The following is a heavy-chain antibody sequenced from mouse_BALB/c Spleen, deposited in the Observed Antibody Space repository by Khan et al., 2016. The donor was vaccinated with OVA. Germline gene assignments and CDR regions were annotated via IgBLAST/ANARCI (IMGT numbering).Heavy chain of an antibody. V-gene: IGHV2-3*01. D-gene: IGHD2-3*01. CDR2: ICGGSST. CDR3: AEVDDGYYFDY. Sequence: QVQLKESGPGLVAPSQCLYISCTASGFSFTSYGVSWVRQPPGKGLEWLGEICGGSSTNYHSDIITSLSISKDNSKSLVFLKLNRLQTDDTATYYCAEVDDGYYFDYRGQGTTLTVSS. CDR1: GFSFTSYG. J-gene: IGHJ2*01.